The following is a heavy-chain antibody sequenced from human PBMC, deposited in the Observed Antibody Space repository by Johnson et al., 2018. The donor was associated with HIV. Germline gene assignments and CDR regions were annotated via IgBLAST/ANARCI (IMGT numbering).Heavy chain of an antibody. V-gene: IGHV3-30-3*01. CDR2: ISYDGSNK. J-gene: IGHJ3*02. CDR1: GFTFSAYA. CDR3: VRVSRLGDITLLSDAFDI. Sequence: QVQLVESGGGVVQPGRSLRLSCAASGFTFSAYAIHWVRQAPGKGLEWVAVISYDGSNKFYADSVKGRFTISRDNAKNSLYLQMNSLRAEDTALYYCVRVSRLGDITLLSDAFDIWGQGTMVTVSS. D-gene: IGHD1-14*01.